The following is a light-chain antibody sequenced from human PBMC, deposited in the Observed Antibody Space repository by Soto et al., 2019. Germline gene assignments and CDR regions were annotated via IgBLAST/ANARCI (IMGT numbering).Light chain of an antibody. J-gene: IGKJ1*01. CDR3: QQYNNWPPWT. V-gene: IGKV3-15*01. CDR1: QSVSSN. Sequence: EIVMTQFPATPSVSPGEKATLSSRASQSVSSNLAWYQQKPGQAPRLLIYAASTRATGIPARFSGSGSGTEFTLTISSLQSEDFAVYYCQQYNNWPPWTFGQGTKVDIK. CDR2: AAS.